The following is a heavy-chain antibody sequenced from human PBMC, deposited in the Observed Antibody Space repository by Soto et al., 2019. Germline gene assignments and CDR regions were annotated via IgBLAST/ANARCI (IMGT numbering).Heavy chain of an antibody. CDR1: GDSVSSNSAA. D-gene: IGHD1-26*01. Sequence: SQTLSLTCAISGDSVSSNSAAWNWIRQSPSRGLEWLGRTYYRSKWYNDYAVSVKSRITINPDTSKNQFSLQLNSVTPEDTAVYYCARVETSSGSFSYFDYWGQGPLVTVSS. CDR3: ARVETSSGSFSYFDY. CDR2: TYYRSKWYN. V-gene: IGHV6-1*01. J-gene: IGHJ4*02.